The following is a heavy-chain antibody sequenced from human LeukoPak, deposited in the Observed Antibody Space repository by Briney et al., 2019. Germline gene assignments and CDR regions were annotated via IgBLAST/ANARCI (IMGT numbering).Heavy chain of an antibody. CDR2: VSYDGSNK. CDR3: AKDRRMMSSYYGMDV. CDR1: GFTFNSEP. J-gene: IGHJ6*02. D-gene: IGHD3-16*01. Sequence: GGSLRLSCVMSGFTFNSEPMNWVRQAPGKGLEWVAVVSYDGSNKNYADSVKGRFTISRDNSKNTLYLQLNSLRVEDTAVYYCAKDRRMMSSYYGMDVWGQGTTVTVSS. V-gene: IGHV3-30*18.